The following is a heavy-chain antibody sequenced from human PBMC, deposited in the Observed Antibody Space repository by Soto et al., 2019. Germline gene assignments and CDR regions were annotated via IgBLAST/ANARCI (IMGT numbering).Heavy chain of an antibody. Sequence: TGGSLRLSCAASGFTFSSYAMSWVRQAPGKGLEWVSAISGSGGSTYYADSVKGRFTISRDNSKNTLYLQMNSLRAEDTAVYYCAKGGFLDVVAGTYFQHWGQGTLVTVSS. D-gene: IGHD6-19*01. CDR2: ISGSGGST. V-gene: IGHV3-23*01. J-gene: IGHJ1*01. CDR3: AKGGFLDVVAGTYFQH. CDR1: GFTFSSYA.